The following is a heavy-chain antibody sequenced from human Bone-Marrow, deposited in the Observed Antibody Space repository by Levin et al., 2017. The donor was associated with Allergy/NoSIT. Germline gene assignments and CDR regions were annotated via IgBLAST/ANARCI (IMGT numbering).Heavy chain of an antibody. D-gene: IGHD6-25*01. CDR1: GYSFTDHY. CDR3: AREPYTSATGDWFDP. CDR2: INPISGGI. V-gene: IGHV1-2*02. Sequence: ASVKVSCKPSGYSFTDHYIHWVRQAPGQGLEWMGWINPISGGIKYAQEFQGRVTMTRDTSISTAYMELRRLRSDDTAVYYCAREPYTSATGDWFDPWGQGTLVTVSS. J-gene: IGHJ5*02.